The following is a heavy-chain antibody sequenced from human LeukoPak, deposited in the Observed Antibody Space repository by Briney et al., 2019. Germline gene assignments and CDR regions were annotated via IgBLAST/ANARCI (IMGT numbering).Heavy chain of an antibody. CDR3: ARERDGNTFDY. J-gene: IGHJ4*02. D-gene: IGHD4-23*01. CDR1: GFTVSSNY. V-gene: IGHV3-53*01. CDR2: IYSGGST. Sequence: GGSLRLSCAASGFTVSSNYMSWVRQAPGKGLEWVSVIYSGGSTYYADSVKGRFTISRDNSKNTLYLQMNSLRAEDTAVYYCARERDGNTFDYWGQGTLVTVSS.